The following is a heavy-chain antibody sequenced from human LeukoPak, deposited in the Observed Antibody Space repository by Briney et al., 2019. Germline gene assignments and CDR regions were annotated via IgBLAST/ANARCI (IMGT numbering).Heavy chain of an antibody. CDR2: IIPIFGTA. CDR3: ARGSAGYCSSTSCYAFQH. Sequence: ASVKVSCKASGGTFSSYAISWVRQAPGQGLEWMGGIIPIFGTANYAQKFQGRVTITTDESTSTAYMELSSLRSEDTAVYYCARGSAGYCSSTSCYAFQHWGQGTLVTVSS. D-gene: IGHD2-2*01. CDR1: GGTFSSYA. J-gene: IGHJ1*01. V-gene: IGHV1-69*05.